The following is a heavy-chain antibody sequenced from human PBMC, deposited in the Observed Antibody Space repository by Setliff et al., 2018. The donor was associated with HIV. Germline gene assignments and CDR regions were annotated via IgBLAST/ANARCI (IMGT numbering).Heavy chain of an antibody. V-gene: IGHV4-59*11. CDR3: ARLDDSGSYYENAFDI. D-gene: IGHD1-26*01. Sequence: PSETLSLTCTVSGGSISSHYWSWIRQPPGKGLEWIGSIHYSGGTNYNPSLKSRVTISIDTSKNQFSLNFYSLTAADTAVYYCARLDDSGSYYENAFDIWGQGTRVTVSS. CDR2: IHYSGGT. CDR1: GGSISSHY. J-gene: IGHJ3*02.